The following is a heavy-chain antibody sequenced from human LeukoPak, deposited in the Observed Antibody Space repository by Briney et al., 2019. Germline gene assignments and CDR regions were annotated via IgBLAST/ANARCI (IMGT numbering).Heavy chain of an antibody. CDR2: IRYDGSNK. D-gene: IGHD6-13*01. CDR1: GFTFSSYG. CDR3: AKPYSSSWYVPGSFDY. J-gene: IGHJ4*02. V-gene: IGHV3-30*02. Sequence: GGSLRLSCAASGFTFSSYGMHWIRQAPGKGLEWVAFIRYDGSNKYYADSVKGRFTISRDNSKNTLYLQMNSLRAEDTAVYYCAKPYSSSWYVPGSFDYWGQGTLVTVSS.